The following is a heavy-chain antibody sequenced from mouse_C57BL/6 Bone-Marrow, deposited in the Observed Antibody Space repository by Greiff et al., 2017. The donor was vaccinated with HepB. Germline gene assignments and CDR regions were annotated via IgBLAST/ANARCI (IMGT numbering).Heavy chain of an antibody. CDR1: GYAFSSSW. J-gene: IGHJ3*01. CDR2: IYPGDGDT. CDR3: ARVTGGFAY. V-gene: IGHV1-82*01. D-gene: IGHD2-12*01. Sequence: QVQLQQSGPELVKPGASVKMSCKASGYAFSSSWMNWVKQRPGKGLEWIGRIYPGDGDTNYNGKFKGKATLTADKSSSTAYMQLSRLTSEDSAVYFCARVTGGFAYWGQGTLVTVSA.